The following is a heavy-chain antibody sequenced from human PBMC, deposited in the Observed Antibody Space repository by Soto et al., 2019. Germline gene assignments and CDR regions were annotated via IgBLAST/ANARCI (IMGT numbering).Heavy chain of an antibody. V-gene: IGHV3-48*02. CDR3: ARGVGYYGSGSYYYFDF. Sequence: GESLKISCAASGFTLSDYSMNWVRQAPGKGLEWVSYITSGSSTMYYTDSVKGRFTISRDNAKNSLYLQMNSLRDEDTAVYYCARGVGYYGSGSYYYFDFWGQGTLVTVSS. D-gene: IGHD3-10*01. CDR2: ITSGSSTM. J-gene: IGHJ4*02. CDR1: GFTLSDYS.